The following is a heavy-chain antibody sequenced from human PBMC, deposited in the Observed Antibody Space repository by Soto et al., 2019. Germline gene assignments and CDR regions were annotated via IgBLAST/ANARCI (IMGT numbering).Heavy chain of an antibody. CDR2: IYYSGST. D-gene: IGHD2-15*01. Sequence: SETLSLTCTVSGGSISSYYWSWIRQPPGKGLEWIGYIYYSGSTNYNPSLKSRVTISVDTSKNQFSLKLSSVTAADTAVYYCAREQYCSGGSCYRGGHNWFDPWGQGTLVTVSS. V-gene: IGHV4-59*01. CDR1: GGSISSYY. CDR3: AREQYCSGGSCYRGGHNWFDP. J-gene: IGHJ5*02.